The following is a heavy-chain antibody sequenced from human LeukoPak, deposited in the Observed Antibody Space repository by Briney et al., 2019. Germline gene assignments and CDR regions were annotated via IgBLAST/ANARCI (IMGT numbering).Heavy chain of an antibody. CDR3: ARVDSSSWYTQYYFDY. J-gene: IGHJ4*02. D-gene: IGHD6-13*01. CDR1: GFTFSSYA. CDR2: ISYDGSNK. Sequence: PGGSLRLFCAASGFTFSSYAMHWVRQAPGKGLEGVAVISYDGSNKYYADSVKGRFTISRDNSKNTLYLQMNSLRAEDTAVYYCARVDSSSWYTQYYFDYWGQGTLVTVSS. V-gene: IGHV3-30-3*01.